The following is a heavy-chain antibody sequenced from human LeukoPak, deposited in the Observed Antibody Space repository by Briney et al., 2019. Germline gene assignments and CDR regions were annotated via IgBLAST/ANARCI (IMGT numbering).Heavy chain of an antibody. CDR3: ARPYYYDSSGYREEWFDP. Sequence: GGSLRLSCAASGCTFSSYSMNWVRQAPGKGLEWVSSISSSSSYIYYAALVKGRFTISRDNDKKSLYLQMNSLRAEDTAVYDCARPYYYDSSGYREEWFDPWGQGTLVTVSS. V-gene: IGHV3-21*01. D-gene: IGHD3-22*01. CDR2: ISSSSSYI. J-gene: IGHJ5*02. CDR1: GCTFSSYS.